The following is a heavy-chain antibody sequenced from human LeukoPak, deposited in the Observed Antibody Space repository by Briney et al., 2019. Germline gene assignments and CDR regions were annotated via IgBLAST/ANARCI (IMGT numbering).Heavy chain of an antibody. CDR2: IYYSGGT. J-gene: IGHJ4*02. V-gene: IGHV4-59*01. Sequence: SGTLSLTCTVSGGSISSYYWICIRQPPRKGLQWIGDIYYSGGTNYTPSPQSRVPISVHTSKPQFPLKLSSVTAAATAIYYCASNGDNDYSGQGTLVTVSS. CDR3: ASNGDNDY. CDR1: GGSISSYY. D-gene: IGHD4-17*01.